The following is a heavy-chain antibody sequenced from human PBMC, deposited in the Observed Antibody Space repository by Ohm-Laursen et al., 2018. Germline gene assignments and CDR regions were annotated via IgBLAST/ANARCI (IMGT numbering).Heavy chain of an antibody. D-gene: IGHD1-26*01. CDR3: ARDRNYRVGTTVLYYFDY. J-gene: IGHJ4*02. CDR1: GFTFSSYW. Sequence: SLRLSCAASGFTFSSYWMSWVRQAPEKGLEWVANINQDGSEKYYVDSVKGRFTISRDNAKNSLYLQMNSLRAEDTAVYYCARDRNYRVGTTVLYYFDYWGQGTLVTVSS. V-gene: IGHV3-7*01. CDR2: INQDGSEK.